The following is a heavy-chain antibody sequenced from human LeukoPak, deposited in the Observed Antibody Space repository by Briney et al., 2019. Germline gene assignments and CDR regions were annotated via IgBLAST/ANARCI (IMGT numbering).Heavy chain of an antibody. V-gene: IGHV3-23*01. CDR1: GFTFSSYG. D-gene: IGHD4-11*01. J-gene: IGHJ4*02. CDR3: AKDYSDSDY. Sequence: GGTLRLSCAASGFTFSSYGMSWVRQAPGKGLEWASAISGSGGSTYYADSVKGRFTISRDNSKNTLYLQMNSLRAEDTAVYYCAKDYSDSDYWGQGTLVTVSS. CDR2: ISGSGGST.